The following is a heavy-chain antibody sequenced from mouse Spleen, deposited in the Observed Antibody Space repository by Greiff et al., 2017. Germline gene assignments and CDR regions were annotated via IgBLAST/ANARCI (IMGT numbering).Heavy chain of an antibody. CDR2: IYPGDGDT. CDR1: GYAFSSSW. D-gene: IGHD1-1*01. J-gene: IGHJ4*01. V-gene: IGHV1-82*01. Sequence: VQLQQSGPELVKPGASVKISCKASGYAFSSSWMNWVKQRPGKGLEWIGRIYPGDGDTNYNGKFKGKATLTADKSSSTAYMQLSSLTSEDSAVYFCARRLSYYGSSPYAMDYWGQGTSVTVSS. CDR3: ARRLSYYGSSPYAMDY.